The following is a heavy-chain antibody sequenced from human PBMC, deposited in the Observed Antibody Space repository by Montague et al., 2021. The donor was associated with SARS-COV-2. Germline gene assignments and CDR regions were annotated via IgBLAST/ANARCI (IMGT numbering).Heavy chain of an antibody. CDR3: ARQEPIVVVVAAARGWFDP. J-gene: IGHJ5*02. D-gene: IGHD2-15*01. V-gene: IGHV4-39*01. Sequence: SETLSLTCTVSGVAELRRRSEEHTSELQSPLKLVCRLLLEKRKSTYYNPSLKSRVTISLDTSKNQFSLKLSSVTAADTAVYYCARQEPIVVVVAAARGWFDPGGQGTLVTGSS. CDR2: LEKRKST. CDR1: GVAELRRRSE.